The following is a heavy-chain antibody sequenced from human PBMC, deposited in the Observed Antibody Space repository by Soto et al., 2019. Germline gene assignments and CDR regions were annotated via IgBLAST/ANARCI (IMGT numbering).Heavy chain of an antibody. CDR2: INADNGDT. D-gene: IGHD3-22*01. J-gene: IGHJ4*02. V-gene: IGHV1-3*01. Sequence: QVQLVQSGAEVRKPGASVKVSCKASGYTFTSCTLHWVRQAPGHRPEWMGWINADNGDTKYSQNFQGRVTITRDTSASTGYLEVSSLRSEDTAVYFCAGGSNAVVRGLGDFDYWGQGTLVTVSS. CDR1: GYTFTSCT. CDR3: AGGSNAVVRGLGDFDY.